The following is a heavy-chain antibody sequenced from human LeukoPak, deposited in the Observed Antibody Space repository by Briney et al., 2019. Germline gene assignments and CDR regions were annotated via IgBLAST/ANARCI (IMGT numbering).Heavy chain of an antibody. J-gene: IGHJ4*02. CDR3: AKEWSRWSFDY. Sequence: GGSLRLSCAASGFTFDDYAMHWVRQAPGKGLEWVSGISWNSGNIGYADSVKGRFSISRDNAKNSLYLQMNSLRAEDTAFYYCAKEWSRWSFDYWAREPWSPSP. V-gene: IGHV3-9*01. CDR1: GFTFDDYA. CDR2: ISWNSGNI. D-gene: IGHD6-13*01.